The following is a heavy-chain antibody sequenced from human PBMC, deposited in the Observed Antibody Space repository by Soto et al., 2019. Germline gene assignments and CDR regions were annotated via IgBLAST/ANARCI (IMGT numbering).Heavy chain of an antibody. CDR2: ISYDGSNK. Sequence: GGSLRLSCAASGFTFSSYGMHWVRQAPGKGLEWVAVISYDGSNKYYADSVKGRFTISRDNSKNTLYLQMNSLRAEDTAVYYCAKDLRGYSYGTFDYWGQGTLVTVYS. CDR3: AKDLRGYSYGTFDY. J-gene: IGHJ4*02. D-gene: IGHD5-18*01. V-gene: IGHV3-30*18. CDR1: GFTFSSYG.